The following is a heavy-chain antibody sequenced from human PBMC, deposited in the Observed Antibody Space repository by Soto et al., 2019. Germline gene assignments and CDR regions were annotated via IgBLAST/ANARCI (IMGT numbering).Heavy chain of an antibody. V-gene: IGHV3-30-3*01. CDR2: ISYDGSNK. CDR1: GFTFSSYA. D-gene: IGHD2-15*01. Sequence: QVQLVESGGGVVQPGRSLRLSCAASGFTFSSYAMHWVRQAPGKGLEWVAVISYDGSNKYYADSVKGRFTISRDNSKNTLYLQMNSRRAEDTAVYYCAMYGGNTPSECFQHWGQGTLVTVSS. J-gene: IGHJ1*01. CDR3: AMYGGNTPSECFQH.